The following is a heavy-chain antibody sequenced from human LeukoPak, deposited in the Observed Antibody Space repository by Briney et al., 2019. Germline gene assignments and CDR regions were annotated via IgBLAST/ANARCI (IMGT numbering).Heavy chain of an antibody. V-gene: IGHV4-4*09. CDR3: ARRTSSSWVFDH. D-gene: IGHD6-13*01. CDR1: GGSISSYY. Sequence: NPSETLSLTCTVSGGSISSYYWSWIRQPPGKGLEWIGYIYTSGSTNYNPSLKGRVTISIDTSQNQFSLKLSSVTAADTAVYYCARRTSSSWVFDHWGQGTLVTVSS. CDR2: IYTSGST. J-gene: IGHJ4*02.